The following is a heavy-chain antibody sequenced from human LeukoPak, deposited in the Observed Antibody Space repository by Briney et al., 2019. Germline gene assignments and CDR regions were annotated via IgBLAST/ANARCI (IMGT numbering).Heavy chain of an antibody. J-gene: IGHJ5*02. V-gene: IGHV4-59*01. Sequence: PSENLSPTCTVSGGSMSSYYWSWIRQPPGKRLEWVGYIYYSGSTNYNPSLKSRVTISVDTSKNQFSLKLNSVTAADTAVYYCARGQHDYGPWGQGTLVSVSS. CDR3: ARGQHDYGP. CDR2: IYYSGST. CDR1: GGSMSSYY. D-gene: IGHD4-17*01.